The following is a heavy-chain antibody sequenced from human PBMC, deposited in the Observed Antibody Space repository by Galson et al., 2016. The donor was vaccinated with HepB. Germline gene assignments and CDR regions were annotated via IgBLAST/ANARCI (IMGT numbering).Heavy chain of an antibody. V-gene: IGHV3-21*04. CDR2: ISTSSSYI. CDR1: GFTFSSYS. Sequence: SLRLSCAASGFTFSSYSMNWVRQAPGMGLEWVSSISTSSSYIYVTDSVKGRFTISRDNAKNSLYLQMNSLRAEGTAVYYCAKERGSRLTMVRGVLDPFDIWGQGTLVTVSS. J-gene: IGHJ3*02. CDR3: AKERGSRLTMVRGVLDPFDI. D-gene: IGHD3-10*01.